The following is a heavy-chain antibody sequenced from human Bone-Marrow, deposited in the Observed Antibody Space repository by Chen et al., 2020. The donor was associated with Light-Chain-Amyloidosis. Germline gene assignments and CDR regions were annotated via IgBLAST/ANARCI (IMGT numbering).Heavy chain of an antibody. D-gene: IGHD5-12*01. V-gene: IGHV5-51*01. J-gene: IGHJ4*02. CDR1: GYTFPNYW. Sequence: EVQLEQSGPAVKKPGESLKISCKGSGYTFPNYWIGWVRQMPGKGLEWMGVIDPDESKAIYSPSFEGQVTISADKSITTAYLQWRSLKASDTAMYYCARRRDGYNFDYWGQGTLVTVSS. CDR3: ARRRDGYNFDY. CDR2: IDPDESKA.